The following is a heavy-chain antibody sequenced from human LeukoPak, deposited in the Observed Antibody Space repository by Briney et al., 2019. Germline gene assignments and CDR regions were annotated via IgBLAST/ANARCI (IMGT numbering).Heavy chain of an antibody. D-gene: IGHD4-17*01. J-gene: IGHJ5*02. CDR1: GGSFSGYY. CDR2: INHGGST. CDR3: ARYGNYNWFDP. Sequence: SETLSLTCAVYGGSFSGYYWSWIRQPPGKGLEWIGEINHGGSTNYNPSLKSRVTISVDTSKNQFSLKLSSVTAADTAVYYCARYGNYNWFDPWGQGTLVTVSS. V-gene: IGHV4-34*01.